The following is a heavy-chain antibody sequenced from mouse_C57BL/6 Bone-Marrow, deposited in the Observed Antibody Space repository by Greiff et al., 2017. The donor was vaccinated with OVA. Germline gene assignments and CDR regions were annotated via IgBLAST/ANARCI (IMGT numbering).Heavy chain of an antibody. V-gene: IGHV14-4*01. J-gene: IGHJ3*01. D-gene: IGHD2-12*01. CDR2: IDPENGDT. CDR3: TKPYEAWFAY. Sequence: VQLQQSGAELVRPGASVKLSCTASGFHIKDDYMHWVKQRPEQGLEWIGWIDPENGDTEYASKFQGKATITANTSSNTAYLQLSSLTSEDTAVYYCTKPYEAWFAYWGQGTLVTVSA. CDR1: GFHIKDDY.